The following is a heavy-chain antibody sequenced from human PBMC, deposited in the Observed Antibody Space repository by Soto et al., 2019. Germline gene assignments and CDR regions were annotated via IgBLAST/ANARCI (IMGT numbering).Heavy chain of an antibody. D-gene: IGHD4-17*01. CDR1: GGSISNYY. CDR2: IYYSGST. J-gene: IGHJ4*02. Sequence: QVQLQESGPGLVKPSETLSLTCTVSGGSISNYYWSWIRQPPGKGLEWIGYIYYSGSTNYNPSLTSRVTISVDTSKNQFSLRLSSVTAADTAVYYCARRYGPSFDYWGQGTLVTVSS. V-gene: IGHV4-59*01. CDR3: ARRYGPSFDY.